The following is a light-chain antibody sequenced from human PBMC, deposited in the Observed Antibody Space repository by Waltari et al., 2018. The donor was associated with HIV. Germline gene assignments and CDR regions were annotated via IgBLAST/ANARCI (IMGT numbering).Light chain of an antibody. J-gene: IGLJ2*01. Sequence: QSALTQPPSASGSPGQSVTISCTGKTSDVGAYNYVSWYQQHPGKAPILMIYEVFKRPSCVPVRFSGSKSGNTASLTVSGLQAEDEADYYCTSYAGRNTLVFGGGTKLTVL. CDR3: TSYAGRNTLV. CDR1: TSDVGAYNY. CDR2: EVF. V-gene: IGLV2-8*01.